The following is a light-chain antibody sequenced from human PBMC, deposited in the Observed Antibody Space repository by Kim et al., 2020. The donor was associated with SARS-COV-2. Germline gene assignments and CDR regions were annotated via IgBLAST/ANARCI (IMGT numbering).Light chain of an antibody. CDR2: AAS. J-gene: IGKJ2*01. CDR1: QSISSY. Sequence: SVGASVTLSSRASQSISSYLNWYQQKPGKAPKLLIYAASSLQSRVPSRFSCSGSGTDFTLTISSLQPEDFATYYCQQSYSTPRMYTFGQGTKLEI. V-gene: IGKV1-39*01. CDR3: QQSYSTPRMYT.